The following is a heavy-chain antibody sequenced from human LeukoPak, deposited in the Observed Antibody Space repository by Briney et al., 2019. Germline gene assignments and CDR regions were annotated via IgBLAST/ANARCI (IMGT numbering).Heavy chain of an antibody. CDR1: GGSISSYY. J-gene: IGHJ4*02. CDR2: IYYSGST. Sequence: SETLSLTCTVSGGSISSYYWSWIRQPPGKGLEWIGYIYYSGSTNYNPSLKSRVTISVDTSKNQFSLKLSSVTAADTAVYYCARVRWGGATVTTSGGFFDYWGQGTLVTVSS. V-gene: IGHV4-59*01. D-gene: IGHD4-17*01. CDR3: ARVRWGGATVTTSGGFFDY.